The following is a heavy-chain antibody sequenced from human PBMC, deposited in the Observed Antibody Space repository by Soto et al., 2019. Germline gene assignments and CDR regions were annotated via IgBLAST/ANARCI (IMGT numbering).Heavy chain of an antibody. D-gene: IGHD3-9*01. V-gene: IGHV3-11*06. CDR1: GFTFSDYY. Sequence: PGGSLRLSCAASGFTFSDYYMSWIRQAPGKGLEWVSYISSSSSYTNYADSVKGRFTISRDNAKNSLYLQMNSLRAEDTAVYYCARDSYYDILTGPNYGMDVWGQGTTVTVSS. J-gene: IGHJ6*02. CDR3: ARDSYYDILTGPNYGMDV. CDR2: ISSSSSYT.